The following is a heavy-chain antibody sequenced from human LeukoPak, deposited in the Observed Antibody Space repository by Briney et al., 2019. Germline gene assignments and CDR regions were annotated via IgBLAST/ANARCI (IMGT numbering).Heavy chain of an antibody. CDR1: GFAFYENG. D-gene: IGHD3-10*01. CDR3: ASAPITVPFYFDY. Sequence: GGSLRLSYTASGFAFYENGMSWVRHGPGKGLEGVSGINWSGRSTVYADPVRARFTISRDNAKNSLYLQMDSLRAEDTALYYCASAPITVPFYFDYWGQGTLVTVSS. V-gene: IGHV3-20*03. J-gene: IGHJ4*02. CDR2: INWSGRST.